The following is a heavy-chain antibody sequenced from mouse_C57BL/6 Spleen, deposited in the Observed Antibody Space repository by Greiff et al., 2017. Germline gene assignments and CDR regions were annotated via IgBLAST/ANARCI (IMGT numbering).Heavy chain of an antibody. CDR3: AREPVDGYYPWFAY. D-gene: IGHD2-3*01. CDR2: IYPRDGST. Sequence: QVLLQQSDAELVKPGASVKISCKVSGYTFTDHTIHWMKQRPEQGLEWIGYIYPRDGSTKYNEKFKGKATLTADKSSSTAYMQLNSLTSEDSAVYYCAREPVDGYYPWFAYWGQGTLVTVSA. CDR1: GYTFTDHT. J-gene: IGHJ3*01. V-gene: IGHV1-78*01.